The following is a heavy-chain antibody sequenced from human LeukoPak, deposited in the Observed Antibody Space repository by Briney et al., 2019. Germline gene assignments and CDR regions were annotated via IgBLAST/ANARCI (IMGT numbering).Heavy chain of an antibody. D-gene: IGHD2-2*02. CDR2: ISGSGGST. V-gene: IGHV3-23*01. Sequence: GGSLRLSCAASGFTFSSYGMSWVRQAPGKGLEWVSAISGSGGSTYYADSVKGRFTISRDNSKNTLYLQMNSLRAEDTAVYYCAKDRSPRSDLYDYWGQGTLVTVSS. CDR1: GFTFSSYG. J-gene: IGHJ4*02. CDR3: AKDRSPRSDLYDY.